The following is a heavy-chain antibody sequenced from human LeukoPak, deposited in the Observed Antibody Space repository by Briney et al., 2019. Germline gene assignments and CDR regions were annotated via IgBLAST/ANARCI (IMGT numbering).Heavy chain of an antibody. J-gene: IGHJ3*02. Sequence: GGSLRLSCAASGFTFSTYGMHWVRQAPGKGLEWVAFIWYDGSNKYYADSVKGRFTISRDNSKNTLYLQMNSLRAEDTAVYYCAREQIMGIPAAGRGAFDIWGQGTVVTVSS. CDR3: AREQIMGIPAAGRGAFDI. V-gene: IGHV3-33*01. D-gene: IGHD6-13*01. CDR1: GFTFSTYG. CDR2: IWYDGSNK.